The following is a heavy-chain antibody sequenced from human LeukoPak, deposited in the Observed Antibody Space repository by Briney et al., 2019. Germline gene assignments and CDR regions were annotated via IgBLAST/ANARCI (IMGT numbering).Heavy chain of an antibody. CDR2: HTSGGSYI. CDR1: GFTFSSYN. Sequence: GGSLRLSCAASGFTFSSYNMNWVRQAPGKGLEWVSSHTSGGSYIYYPDSVKGRFTISRDNAKNSLYLQMNSLRAEDTAVYYCARETSYCSGGSCYYGMDVWGQGTTVTVSS. D-gene: IGHD2-15*01. V-gene: IGHV3-21*01. J-gene: IGHJ6*02. CDR3: ARETSYCSGGSCYYGMDV.